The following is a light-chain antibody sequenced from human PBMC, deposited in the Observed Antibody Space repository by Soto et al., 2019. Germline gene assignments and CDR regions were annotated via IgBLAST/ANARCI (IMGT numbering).Light chain of an antibody. Sequence: EIVMTQSPVTLSVSPGERATLSCRASQSVRSNLAWYQQKPGQAPRLLMYDESTRATGIPARFSGSGSGTEFTLTISSLQSEDFAVYYCQQYNYWPPWTFGQGTKVDIK. CDR3: QQYNYWPPWT. J-gene: IGKJ1*01. CDR2: DES. V-gene: IGKV3-15*01. CDR1: QSVRSN.